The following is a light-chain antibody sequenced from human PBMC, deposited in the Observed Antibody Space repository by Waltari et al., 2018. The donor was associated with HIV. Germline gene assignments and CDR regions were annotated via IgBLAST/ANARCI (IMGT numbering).Light chain of an antibody. CDR3: AAWDNYLNAWV. Sequence: QSVLTQPPSTSAPPGQRVTSLSSGASSNIGRHFVSCYQQVPGATPKLLIYQGDRRPSGVPDRFSGSESGTSASLAINGLRSEDEAVYYCAAWDNYLNAWVFGGGTKVTVL. V-gene: IGLV1-47*01. CDR1: SSNIGRHF. CDR2: QGD. J-gene: IGLJ3*02.